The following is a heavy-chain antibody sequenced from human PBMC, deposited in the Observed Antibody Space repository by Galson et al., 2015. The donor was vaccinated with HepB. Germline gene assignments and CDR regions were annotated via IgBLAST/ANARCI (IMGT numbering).Heavy chain of an antibody. CDR3: AKSSGYASGYYFEY. V-gene: IGHV3-23*01. J-gene: IGHJ4*02. CDR1: GFTFSDYA. D-gene: IGHD5-12*01. Sequence: SLRLSCAASGFTFSDYAMTWVRQAPGKGLEWVATIIGSGDRTYYAGSVKGRFTISRDNSKNTLFLQIDSLGAEDTAVYYCAKSSGYASGYYFEYWGQGILVTVSS. CDR2: IIGSGDRT.